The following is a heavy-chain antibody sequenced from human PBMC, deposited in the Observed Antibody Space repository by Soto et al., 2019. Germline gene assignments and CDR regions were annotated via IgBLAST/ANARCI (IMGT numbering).Heavy chain of an antibody. V-gene: IGHV5-51*01. CDR3: ARATGVCSGGSCYPNWFDP. CDR2: IYPGDSDT. Sequence: GESLKISCKGSGYSFTSYWIGWVRQMPGKGLEWMGIIYPGDSDTRYSPSFQGQVTISAGKSISTAYLQWSSLKASDTAMYYCARATGVCSGGSCYPNWFDPWGQGTLVTVS. J-gene: IGHJ5*02. D-gene: IGHD2-15*01. CDR1: GYSFTSYW.